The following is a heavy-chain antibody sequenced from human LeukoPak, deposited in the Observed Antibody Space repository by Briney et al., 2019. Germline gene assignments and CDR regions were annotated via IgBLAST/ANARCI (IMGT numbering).Heavy chain of an antibody. CDR2: IRYDGSNK. J-gene: IGHJ4*02. CDR1: GFTFSSYS. CDR3: AKDPPYSNYGGNPWDYFDY. D-gene: IGHD4-23*01. Sequence: TGGSLRLSCAASGFTFSSYSMYWVRQAPGKGLEWVAFIRYDGSNKYYADSVKGRFTISRDNSKNTLYLQMNSLRAEDTAVYYCAKDPPYSNYGGNPWDYFDYWGQGTLVTVSS. V-gene: IGHV3-30*02.